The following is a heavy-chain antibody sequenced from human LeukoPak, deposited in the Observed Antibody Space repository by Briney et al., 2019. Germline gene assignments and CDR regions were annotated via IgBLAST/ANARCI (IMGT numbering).Heavy chain of an antibody. CDR1: GFAFISYA. V-gene: IGHV3-23*01. Sequence: GGSLRLSCAASGFAFISYAMSWVRQAPGKGLEWVSGISGSGGSTYYADSVKGRFTISRDNAKNSLYLQMNSLRAEDTAVYYCARGDYYYDSSGYYWGDYWGQGTLVTVSS. D-gene: IGHD3-22*01. CDR2: ISGSGGST. CDR3: ARGDYYYDSSGYYWGDY. J-gene: IGHJ4*02.